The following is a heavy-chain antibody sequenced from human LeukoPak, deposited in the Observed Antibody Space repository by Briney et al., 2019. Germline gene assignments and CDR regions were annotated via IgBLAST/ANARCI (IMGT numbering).Heavy chain of an antibody. J-gene: IGHJ6*02. CDR2: IYSGGST. Sequence: PSGGSLRLSCAASGFTVSSNYMSWVRQAPGKGLEWVSVIYSGGSTYYADSAKGRFTISRHNSKNTLYLQMNSLRAEDTAVYYCARHLTNCSSTSCYAGSKLYYYYYGMDVWGQGTTVTVSS. CDR3: ARHLTNCSSTSCYAGSKLYYYYYGMDV. V-gene: IGHV3-53*04. CDR1: GFTVSSNY. D-gene: IGHD2-2*01.